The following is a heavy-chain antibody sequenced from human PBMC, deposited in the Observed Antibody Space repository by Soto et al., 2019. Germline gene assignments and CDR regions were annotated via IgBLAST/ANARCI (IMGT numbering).Heavy chain of an antibody. Sequence: PSETLSLTCTVSGGSISSYYWSWIRQPPGKGLEWIGYIYYSGSTNYNPSLKSRVTISVDTSKNQFSLKLGSVTAADTAVYYCARRGTDSSSGFDYWGQGTLVTVS. V-gene: IGHV4-59*01. CDR2: IYYSGST. CDR3: ARRGTDSSSGFDY. D-gene: IGHD6-6*01. CDR1: GGSISSYY. J-gene: IGHJ4*02.